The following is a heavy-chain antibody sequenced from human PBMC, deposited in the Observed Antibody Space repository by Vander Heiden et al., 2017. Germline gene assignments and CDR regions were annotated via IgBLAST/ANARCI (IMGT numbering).Heavy chain of an antibody. CDR3: ARALDS. Sequence: EVRLVESGGGLVQPGGSRGLSCAASGFTFSSHSMNWVRQAPGKGLEWVAYISGTGSIIHYADSVKGRFTISRDNAKNSLYLQMNSLRDEDTAVYYCARALDSWGQGTLVTVSS. CDR2: ISGTGSII. V-gene: IGHV3-48*02. CDR1: GFTFSSHS. J-gene: IGHJ5*01.